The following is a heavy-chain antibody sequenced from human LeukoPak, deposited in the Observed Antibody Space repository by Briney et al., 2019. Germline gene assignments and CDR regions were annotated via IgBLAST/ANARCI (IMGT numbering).Heavy chain of an antibody. CDR3: ARTADGSGSYSDY. V-gene: IGHV4-31*03. Sequence: SQTLSLTCTVSGGSISSGGYYWSWIRQHPGKGLEWFGYIYYSGSTYYNPSLKSRVTISVDTSKNQFSLKLSSVTAADTAVYYCARTADGSGSYSDYWGQGTLVTVSS. CDR2: IYYSGST. CDR1: GGSISSGGYY. D-gene: IGHD3-10*01. J-gene: IGHJ4*02.